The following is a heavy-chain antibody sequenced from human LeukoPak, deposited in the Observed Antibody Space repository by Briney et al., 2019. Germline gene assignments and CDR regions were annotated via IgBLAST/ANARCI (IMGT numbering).Heavy chain of an antibody. CDR3: ARVVGIAAAGPGGFDP. V-gene: IGHV3-48*01. Sequence: GGSLRLSCAAPGFTFSTYSMNWVRQAPGKGLEWVSYISSSSSTIYYADSVKGRFTISRDNAKNSLYLQMNSLRAEDTAVYYCARVVGIAAAGPGGFDPWGQGILVTVSS. CDR2: ISSSSSTI. D-gene: IGHD6-13*01. CDR1: GFTFSTYS. J-gene: IGHJ5*02.